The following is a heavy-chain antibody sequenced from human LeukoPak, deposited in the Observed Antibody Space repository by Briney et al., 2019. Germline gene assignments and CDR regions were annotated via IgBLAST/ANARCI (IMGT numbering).Heavy chain of an antibody. V-gene: IGHV4-34*01. D-gene: IGHD3-10*01. CDR2: INHSGST. CDR3: ASNKWRSFGIDAFDI. Sequence: SETLSLTCAVYGGSFSGYCWSWIRQPPGKGLEWIGEINHSGSTNYNPSLKSRVTISVDTSKNQFSLKLSSVTAADTAVYYCASNKWRSFGIDAFDIWGQGTMVTVSS. J-gene: IGHJ3*02. CDR1: GGSFSGYC.